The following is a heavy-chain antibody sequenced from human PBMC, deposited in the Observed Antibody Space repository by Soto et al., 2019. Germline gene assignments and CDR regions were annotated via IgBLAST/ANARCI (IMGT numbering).Heavy chain of an antibody. J-gene: IGHJ3*02. CDR2: IYYSGST. CDR3: ARVNPAIVGATAEAFDI. D-gene: IGHD1-26*01. V-gene: IGHV4-59*08. Sequence: PSETLSLTCTVSGGFISSYYWSWIRQPPGKGLEWIGYIYYSGSTNYNPSLKSRVTISVDTSKNQFSLKLSSVTAADTAMYYCARVNPAIVGATAEAFDIWGQGTMVTVSS. CDR1: GGFISSYY.